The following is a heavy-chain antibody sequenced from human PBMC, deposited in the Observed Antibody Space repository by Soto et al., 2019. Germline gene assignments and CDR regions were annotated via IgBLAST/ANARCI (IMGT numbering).Heavy chain of an antibody. V-gene: IGHV1-46*03. Sequence: QVQLVQSGAEVKKPGDSVRVSCKASGYTFTSHYIYWVRQAPGQGLEWMGLINPSDYSKLYARKFQGRVTMTRDTSTSTVYMELHSLRYEDTAVYYCASRSFYGDYESWGQGTLVSVSS. CDR1: GYTFTSHY. D-gene: IGHD4-17*01. CDR2: INPSDYSK. CDR3: ASRSFYGDYES. J-gene: IGHJ5*02.